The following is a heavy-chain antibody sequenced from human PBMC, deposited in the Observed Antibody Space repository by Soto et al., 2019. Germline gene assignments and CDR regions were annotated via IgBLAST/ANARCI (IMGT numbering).Heavy chain of an antibody. V-gene: IGHV1-69*13. CDR2: IIPIFGTA. Sequence: SVKVSCKASGGTFSSYAISWVRQAPGQGLEWMGGIIPIFGTANYAQKFQGRVTITADESTSTAYMELRSLRSEDTAVYYCARERAYSSRPYSANSGMDVWGQGTTVTVSS. J-gene: IGHJ6*02. CDR1: GGTFSSYA. D-gene: IGHD6-13*01. CDR3: ARERAYSSRPYSANSGMDV.